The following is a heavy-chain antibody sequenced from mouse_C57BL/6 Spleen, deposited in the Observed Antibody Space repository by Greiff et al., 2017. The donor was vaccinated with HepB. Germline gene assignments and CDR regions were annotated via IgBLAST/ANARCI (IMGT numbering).Heavy chain of an antibody. D-gene: IGHD2-4*01. Sequence: EVKLVESGEGLVKPGGSLKLSCAASGFTFSSYAMSWVRQTPEKRLEWVAYISSGGDYIYYADTVKGRFTISRDNARNTLYLQMSSLKSEDTAMYYCTRVYYDYDVGWFAYWGQGTLVTVSA. J-gene: IGHJ3*01. CDR2: ISSGGDYI. V-gene: IGHV5-9-1*02. CDR1: GFTFSSYA. CDR3: TRVYYDYDVGWFAY.